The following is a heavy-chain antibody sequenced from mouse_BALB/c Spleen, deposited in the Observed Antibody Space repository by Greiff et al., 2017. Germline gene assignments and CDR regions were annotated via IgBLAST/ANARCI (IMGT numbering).Heavy chain of an antibody. V-gene: IGHV2-9*02. CDR3: ARDHGGFAY. CDR1: GFSLTSYG. CDR2: IWAGGST. Sequence: VKLMESGPGLVAPSQSLSITCTVSGFSLTSYGVHWVRQPPGKGLEWLGVIWAGGSTDYNSALKSRLSISKDNSKSQVFLKMNSLQTDDTARYYCARDHGGFAYWGQGTLVTVSA. J-gene: IGHJ3*01.